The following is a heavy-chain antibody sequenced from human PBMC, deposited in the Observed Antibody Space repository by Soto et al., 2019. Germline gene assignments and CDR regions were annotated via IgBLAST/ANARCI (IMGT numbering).Heavy chain of an antibody. CDR1: GGSISSYY. CDR3: ARRIKYYYAMDV. D-gene: IGHD2-15*01. CDR2: ISDSGST. Sequence: SETLSLTCTVSGGSISSYYWSWIRQPPGKGLEWIGYISDSGSTNYNPSLKSRVTISVDTSNNQFSLKLSSVTAADTAVYYCARRIKYYYAMDVWGQGTTVTVS. V-gene: IGHV4-59*08. J-gene: IGHJ6*02.